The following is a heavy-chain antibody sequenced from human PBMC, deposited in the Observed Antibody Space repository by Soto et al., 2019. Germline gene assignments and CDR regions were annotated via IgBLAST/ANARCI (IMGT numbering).Heavy chain of an antibody. CDR1: GGSISGDTYY. V-gene: IGHV4-31*03. J-gene: IGHJ6*02. CDR3: ARGDWPTQMDV. CDR2: IYFSGST. D-gene: IGHD2-21*01. Sequence: PSETLSLTCTVSGGSISGDTYYWSWIRQPPGQGLEWIGYIYFSGSTYYNPSLKSRVIISVDTSKNQFSLRLSSVTAADTAVYYCARGDWPTQMDVWGQGTTVTVSS.